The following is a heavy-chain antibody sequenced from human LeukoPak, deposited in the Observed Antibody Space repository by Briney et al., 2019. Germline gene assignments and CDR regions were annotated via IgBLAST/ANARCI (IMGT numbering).Heavy chain of an antibody. J-gene: IGHJ6*02. CDR3: ARVVRSDSFDYDYYYAMDV. CDR2: ISDNSGNT. CDR1: GFTFTMYS. D-gene: IGHD2-8*01. Sequence: AAVKVSCKSSGFTFTMYSITWVRQPPATGHEWMGWISDNSGNTNYAQKYQGRVTMTTDTSTRTAYMELRSLRSDDTAVYYCARVVRSDSFDYDYYYAMDVWGQGTTVTVSS. V-gene: IGHV1-18*01.